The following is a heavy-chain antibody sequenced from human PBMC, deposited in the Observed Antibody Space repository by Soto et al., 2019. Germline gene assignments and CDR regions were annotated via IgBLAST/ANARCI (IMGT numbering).Heavy chain of an antibody. V-gene: IGHV1-8*01. CDR1: GYSFTNND. CDR2: MNPGGGDT. Sequence: ASVKVSCKASGYSFTNNDVSWVRQATGQGLEWMGWMNPGGGDTGYAQKFQGRVTMTRDISIATAYMELSSLRSDDTAIYYCARMETFGSLNWFDPWGQGTLVTVSS. D-gene: IGHD3-16*01. CDR3: ARMETFGSLNWFDP. J-gene: IGHJ5*02.